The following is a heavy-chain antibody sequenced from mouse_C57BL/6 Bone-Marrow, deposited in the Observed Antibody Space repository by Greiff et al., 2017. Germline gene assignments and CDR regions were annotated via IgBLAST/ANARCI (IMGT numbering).Heavy chain of an antibody. Sequence: EVQRVESGEGLVKPGGSLKLSCAASGFTFSSYAMSWVRQTPEKRLEWVAYISSGGDYIYYADTVKGRFTISRDNARNTLYLQMSSLKSEDTAMYKCTRERASALFLYAMDYWGQGTSVTVSS. J-gene: IGHJ4*01. CDR3: TRERASALFLYAMDY. CDR2: ISSGGDYI. V-gene: IGHV5-9-1*02. D-gene: IGHD3-3*01. CDR1: GFTFSSYA.